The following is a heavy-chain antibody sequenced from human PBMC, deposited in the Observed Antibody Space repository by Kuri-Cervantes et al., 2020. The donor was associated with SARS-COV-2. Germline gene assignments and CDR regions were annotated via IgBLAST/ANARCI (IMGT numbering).Heavy chain of an antibody. J-gene: IGHJ4*02. Sequence: ASVKASCKASGYTFTGYYMHWVRQAPGQGLEWVGWINPNSGGTNYAQKFQGRVTMTRDTSITTAYLELSSLRSDDTAIYYCTRVNLQDFWNGNFDYWGQGTLVTVSS. CDR3: TRVNLQDFWNGNFDY. CDR2: INPNSGGT. V-gene: IGHV1-2*02. CDR1: GYTFTGYY. D-gene: IGHD3-3*01.